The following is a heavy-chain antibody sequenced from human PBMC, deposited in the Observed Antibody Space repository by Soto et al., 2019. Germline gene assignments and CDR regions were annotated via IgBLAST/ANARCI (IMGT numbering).Heavy chain of an antibody. V-gene: IGHV1-18*01. Sequence: QVQLVQSGAEVKKPGASVKVSCKASGYTFANYGITWVRQAPGQGLEWMGWISGYNGNTNYAQKFQGRVTMTTDTSTSTAYMEVRSLKSDDTAVYYCAREGSSWYVRDQTGYWGQGTLVTVSS. CDR3: AREGSSWYVRDQTGY. J-gene: IGHJ4*02. D-gene: IGHD6-13*01. CDR2: ISGYNGNT. CDR1: GYTFANYG.